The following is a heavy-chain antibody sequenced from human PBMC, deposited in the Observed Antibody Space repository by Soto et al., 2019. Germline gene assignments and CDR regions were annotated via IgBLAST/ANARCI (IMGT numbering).Heavy chain of an antibody. V-gene: IGHV3-33*01. Sequence: QVQLVESGGGVVQPGRSLRLSCAASGFTFSSYGMHWVRQAPGKGLEWVAVIWYDGSNKYYADSVKGRFTISRDNSKNKLYLQMNSLRAEDTAVYYCARDSRGGEQLALFHWYFDLWGRGTLVTVSS. CDR1: GFTFSSYG. CDR2: IWYDGSNK. J-gene: IGHJ2*01. D-gene: IGHD6-6*01. CDR3: ARDSRGGEQLALFHWYFDL.